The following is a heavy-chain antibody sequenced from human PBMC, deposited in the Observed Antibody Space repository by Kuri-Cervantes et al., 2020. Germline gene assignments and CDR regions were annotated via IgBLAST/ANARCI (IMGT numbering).Heavy chain of an antibody. CDR2: IYYSGST. J-gene: IGHJ2*01. CDR3: ARRVTTGGWYFDL. Sequence: GSLRLSCAVYGGSFSGYYWSWIRQPPGKGLEWIGYIYYSGSTNYNPSLKSRVTISVDTSKNQFSLKLSSVTAADTAVYYCARRVTTGGWYFDLWGRGTLVTVSS. D-gene: IGHD4-17*01. CDR1: GGSFSGYY. V-gene: IGHV4-59*01.